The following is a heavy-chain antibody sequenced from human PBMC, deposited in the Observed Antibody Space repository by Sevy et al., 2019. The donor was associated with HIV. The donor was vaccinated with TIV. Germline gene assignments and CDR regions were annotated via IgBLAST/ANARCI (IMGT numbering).Heavy chain of an antibody. Sequence: GGSLRLSCAASGFTFSSYSMNWVRQAPGKGLEWVSSISSSSSYIYYGDSVKGRLTISRDNAKNAQYLQMNSLRAEDTAAYYCATGIEGCYGSGSYYSPNTYYYYGMDLWGQGTTVTVSS. D-gene: IGHD3-10*01. CDR1: GFTFSSYS. CDR2: ISSSSSYI. V-gene: IGHV3-21*01. J-gene: IGHJ6*02. CDR3: ATGIEGCYGSGSYYSPNTYYYYGMDL.